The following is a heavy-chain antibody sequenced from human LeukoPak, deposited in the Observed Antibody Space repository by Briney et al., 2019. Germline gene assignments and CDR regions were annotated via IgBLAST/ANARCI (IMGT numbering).Heavy chain of an antibody. J-gene: IGHJ3*02. CDR1: GFTFSNAW. Sequence: PGGSLRLSCAASGFTFSNAWMSWVRQALGKGLEWVGRIKSKTDGGTTDYAAPVKGRFTISRDDSKNTLYLQMNSLKTEDTAVYYCTTRYYDFWRTIDAFDIWGQGTMVTVPS. CDR2: IKSKTDGGTT. CDR3: TTRYYDFWRTIDAFDI. V-gene: IGHV3-15*01. D-gene: IGHD3-3*01.